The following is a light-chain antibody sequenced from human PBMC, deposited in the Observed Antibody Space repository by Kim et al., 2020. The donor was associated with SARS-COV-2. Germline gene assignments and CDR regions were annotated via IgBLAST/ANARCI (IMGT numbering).Light chain of an antibody. J-gene: IGLJ3*02. CDR3: QTWGTGFLV. Sequence: ASVKRTCTLSSGQRTYAIAWHKKQPDKGPRYLMNLNSDGTHSKGDGIPDRFSGSSSGAERYLTISSLQSEDEADYYCQTWGTGFLVFGGGTQLTVL. CDR1: SGQRTYA. CDR2: LNSDGTH. V-gene: IGLV4-69*01.